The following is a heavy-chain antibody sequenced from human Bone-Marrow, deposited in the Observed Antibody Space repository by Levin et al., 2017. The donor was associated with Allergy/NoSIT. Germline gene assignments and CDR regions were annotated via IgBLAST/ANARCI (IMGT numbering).Heavy chain of an antibody. Sequence: ASVKVSCKASGYTFNYYAIHWMRQAPGKRLEWMGWINTDNGNTKYSQNLQGRVTISSDTSASTVYMELTSLTSEDTGVYYCAREAWVRVSDFWGQGTLVTVSS. CDR3: AREAWVRVSDF. V-gene: IGHV1-3*04. CDR1: GYTFNYYA. CDR2: INTDNGNT. D-gene: IGHD5-12*01. J-gene: IGHJ4*02.